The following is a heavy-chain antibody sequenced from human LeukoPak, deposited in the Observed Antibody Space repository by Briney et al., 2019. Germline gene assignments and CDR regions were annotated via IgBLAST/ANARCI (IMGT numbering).Heavy chain of an antibody. V-gene: IGHV3-64*01. Sequence: GGSLRLSCAASGFTFTSYAMHWVRQAPGKGLEYVSSITSSGGSTHYANSVKGRFTISRDNSKNTLYLEMGSLRPEDKAVYYCARDGSVLRFLEWLFFLDYWGQGTLVTVSS. CDR1: GFTFTSYA. CDR3: ARDGSVLRFLEWLFFLDY. CDR2: ITSSGGST. D-gene: IGHD3-3*01. J-gene: IGHJ4*02.